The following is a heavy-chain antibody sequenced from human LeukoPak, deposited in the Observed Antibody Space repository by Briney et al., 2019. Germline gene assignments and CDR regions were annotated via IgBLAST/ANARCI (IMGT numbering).Heavy chain of an antibody. Sequence: PSETLSLTCTVSGGSITTNNYYWGWIRQPPGKGLEWIGSIYYSGSTYYNPSLKSRVTISVDTSKNQFSLKLSSVTAADTAVYYCARAATVTTPHDWFDPWGQGTLVTVSS. CDR2: IYYSGST. CDR3: ARAATVTTPHDWFDP. V-gene: IGHV4-39*07. J-gene: IGHJ5*02. D-gene: IGHD4-17*01. CDR1: GGSITTNNYY.